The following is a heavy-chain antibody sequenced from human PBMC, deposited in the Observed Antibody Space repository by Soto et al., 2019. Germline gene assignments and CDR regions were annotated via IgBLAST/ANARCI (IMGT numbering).Heavy chain of an antibody. Sequence: ASVKVSCKVSGYTLNELSMHWVRQAPGKGLEWMGGFDPEDGETIYAQKFQGRVTMTEDTSTDTAYMELSSLRSEDTAVYYCATVGELPYYYYGMDVWGQGTTVTVSS. J-gene: IGHJ6*02. D-gene: IGHD1-7*01. CDR1: GYTLNELS. V-gene: IGHV1-24*01. CDR2: FDPEDGET. CDR3: ATVGELPYYYYGMDV.